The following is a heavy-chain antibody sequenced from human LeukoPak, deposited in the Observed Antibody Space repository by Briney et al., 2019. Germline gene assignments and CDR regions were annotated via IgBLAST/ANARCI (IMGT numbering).Heavy chain of an antibody. CDR1: GFTFDDYA. CDR3: AKDSSSWLTDAFDI. Sequence: GGSLRLSCAASGFTFDDYAMHWVRQAPGKGLEWVSGISWNSGSIGYADSVKGRFTIFRDNAKNSLYLQMNSLRAEDTALYYCAKDSSSWLTDAFDIWGQGTMVTVSS. D-gene: IGHD6-13*01. CDR2: ISWNSGSI. J-gene: IGHJ3*02. V-gene: IGHV3-9*01.